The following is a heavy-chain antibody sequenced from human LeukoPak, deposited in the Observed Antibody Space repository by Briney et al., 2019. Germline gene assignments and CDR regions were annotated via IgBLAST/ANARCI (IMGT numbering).Heavy chain of an antibody. V-gene: IGHV3-30*02. CDR3: ANLGGSYHVVNY. CDR2: IRYDGSNK. Sequence: GGSLRLSCAASGFTFNSYGMHWVRQAPGKGLEWVAFIRYDGSNKYYADSVKGRFTISRDNSKNTLYLQMNSLRTEDTAVYYCANLGGSYHVVNYWGQGTLVTVSS. D-gene: IGHD1-26*01. CDR1: GFTFNSYG. J-gene: IGHJ4*02.